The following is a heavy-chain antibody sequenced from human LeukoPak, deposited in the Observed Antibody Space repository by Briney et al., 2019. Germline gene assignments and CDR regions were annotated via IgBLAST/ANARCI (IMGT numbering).Heavy chain of an antibody. CDR1: GGSISSSSYY. Sequence: SETLSLTCTVSGGSISSSSYYWGWIRQPPGKGLEWIGSIYYSGSTYYNPSLKSRVTMSVDTSKNQFSLKLSSVTAADTAVYYCARDMPRPYQLLSKSAFDIWGQGTMVTVSS. D-gene: IGHD2-2*01. V-gene: IGHV4-39*07. CDR2: IYYSGST. CDR3: ARDMPRPYQLLSKSAFDI. J-gene: IGHJ3*02.